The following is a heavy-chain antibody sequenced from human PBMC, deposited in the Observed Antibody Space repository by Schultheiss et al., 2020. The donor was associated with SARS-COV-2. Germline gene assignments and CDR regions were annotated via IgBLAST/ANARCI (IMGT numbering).Heavy chain of an antibody. Sequence: SETLSLTCTVSGGSISSGDYYWSWIRQPPGKGLEWIGHINHGGTTNYNPSLESRVTLSIDGSQNQFSLSLNSVTAADTAVYYCARVERGYSYGRLYYYYYMDVWGKGTTVTVSS. CDR3: ARVERGYSYGRLYYYYYMDV. CDR1: GGSISSGDYY. CDR2: INHGGTT. D-gene: IGHD5-18*01. V-gene: IGHV4-61*08. J-gene: IGHJ6*03.